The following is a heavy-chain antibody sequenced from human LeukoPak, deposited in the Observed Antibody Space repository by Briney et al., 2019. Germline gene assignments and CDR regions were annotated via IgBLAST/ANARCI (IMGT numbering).Heavy chain of an antibody. CDR2: ISRTCATT. CDR1: YA. V-gene: IGHV3-23*01. D-gene: IGHD3-22*01. CDR3: AKVNNYYDGRGYYFDY. Sequence: YAMXWXRQAPGKGLEWVAAISRTCATTSSAHSLNAPFTISRDISRSTVYLQVSTLTAQDTAVYYCAKVNNYYDGRGYYFDYWGQGALVTVSS. J-gene: IGHJ4*02.